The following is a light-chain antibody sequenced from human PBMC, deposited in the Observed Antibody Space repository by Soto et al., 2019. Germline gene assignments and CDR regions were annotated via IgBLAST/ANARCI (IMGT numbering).Light chain of an antibody. CDR3: NSYAASSTVV. Sequence: QSVLTQPASVSGSPGQSITISCTGTSSDVGGYNYVSWYQQPPGKAPKLMIYAVSNRPSGVSNRFSGSKSGNTASLTISGLQAEDEADYYCNSYAASSTVVFGGGTKVTVL. CDR1: SSDVGGYNY. CDR2: AVS. V-gene: IGLV2-14*01. J-gene: IGLJ2*01.